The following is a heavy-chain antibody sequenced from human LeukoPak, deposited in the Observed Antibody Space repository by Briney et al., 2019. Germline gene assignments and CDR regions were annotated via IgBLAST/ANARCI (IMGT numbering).Heavy chain of an antibody. D-gene: IGHD1-1*01. J-gene: IGHJ4*02. CDR2: ISWDRGSI. CDR3: AKDGRAQTTPFDY. V-gene: IGHV3-9*01. CDR1: GFTLDDYG. Sequence: GGSLRLSCAASGFTLDDYGMHWVRHAPGKGLEWVSGISWDRGSIAYADSVKGRFTISRDNAKTSLYLQMNSLRAEDTALYYCAKDGRAQTTPFDYWGQGTLVTVSS.